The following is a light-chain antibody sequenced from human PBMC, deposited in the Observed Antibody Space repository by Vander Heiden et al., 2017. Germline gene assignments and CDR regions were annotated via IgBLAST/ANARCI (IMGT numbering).Light chain of an antibody. J-gene: IGKJ3*01. CDR3: QQYNSYPFT. V-gene: IGKV1-5*03. CDR2: KAS. CDR1: QTINYW. Sequence: DIQMTQSPSTLSAFVGDRVTITCRASQTINYWLAWYQRKPGQAPKLLIYKASSLESGVPSRFSGSGSGTEFTLIISSLQPDDFATYYCQQYNSYPFTFGPGTRVDIK.